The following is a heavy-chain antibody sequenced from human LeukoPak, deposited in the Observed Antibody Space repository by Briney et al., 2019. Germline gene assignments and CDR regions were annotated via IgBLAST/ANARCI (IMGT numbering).Heavy chain of an antibody. V-gene: IGHV3-7*03. CDR1: GFTFSGFW. CDR2: INSDGSEG. D-gene: IGHD2-2*01. Sequence: GGSLRLSCAVSGFTFSGFWMSWSRQAPGKGLEWVASINSDGSEGYYADVVKGRFTISRDNAKNSLYLQMNSLRAEDTAVYYCARVRYCSSTTCRGAFDIWGQGTMVTVSS. J-gene: IGHJ3*02. CDR3: ARVRYCSSTTCRGAFDI.